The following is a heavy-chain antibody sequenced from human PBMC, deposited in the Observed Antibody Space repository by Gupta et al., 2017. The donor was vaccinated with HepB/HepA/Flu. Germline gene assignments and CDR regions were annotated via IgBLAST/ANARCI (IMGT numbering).Heavy chain of an antibody. CDR1: GGSISSSSYY. CDR2: IYYSGST. Sequence: QLQLQESGPGLVKPSETLSLTCTVSGGSISSSSYYWGWIRQPPGKGLEWIGSIYYSGSTYYNPSLKSRVTISVDTSKNQFSLKLSSVTAADTAVYXCASRIDIVVVPAAINDAFDIWGQGTMVTVSS. J-gene: IGHJ3*02. CDR3: ASRIDIVVVPAAINDAFDI. D-gene: IGHD2-2*01. V-gene: IGHV4-39*01.